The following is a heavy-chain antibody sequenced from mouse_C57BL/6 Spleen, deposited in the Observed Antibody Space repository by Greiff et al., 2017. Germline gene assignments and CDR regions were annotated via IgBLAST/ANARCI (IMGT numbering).Heavy chain of an antibody. D-gene: IGHD1-1*01. J-gene: IGHJ1*03. Sequence: QVQLKQSGAELVKPGASVKLSCKASGYTFTEYTIHWVKQRSGQGLEWIGWFYPGSGSIKYNEKFKDKATLTADKSSSTVYMGLSRLTSEDSAVYFCARHEGGYYYGSSYEYFDVWGTGTTVTVSS. CDR3: ARHEGGYYYGSSYEYFDV. V-gene: IGHV1-62-2*01. CDR2: FYPGSGSI. CDR1: GYTFTEYT.